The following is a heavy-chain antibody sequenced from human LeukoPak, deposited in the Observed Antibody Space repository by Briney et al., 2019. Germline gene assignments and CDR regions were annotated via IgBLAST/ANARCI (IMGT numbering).Heavy chain of an antibody. CDR3: AKAMRMTTITTVDYQYGMDV. CDR1: GFTVSSNY. J-gene: IGHJ6*02. V-gene: IGHV3-53*05. CDR2: IYSGGST. D-gene: IGHD4-17*01. Sequence: PGGSLRLSCAASGFTVSSNYMSWVRQAPGKGLEWVSVIYSGGSTYYADSVKGRFTISRDNSKNSLYLQMNSLRTEDSALYYCAKAMRMTTITTVDYQYGMDVWGQGTTVTVSS.